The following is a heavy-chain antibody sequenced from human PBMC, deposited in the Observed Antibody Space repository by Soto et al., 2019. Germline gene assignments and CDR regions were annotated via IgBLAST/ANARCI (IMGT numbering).Heavy chain of an antibody. CDR1: GFTFGSHW. D-gene: IGHD4-4*01. CDR2: ISSGGTTT. J-gene: IGHJ4*02. Sequence: EVQLVESGGGLVQPGGSLRLSCAASGFTFGSHWMHWVRQAPGKGLVYVSRISSGGTTTNYAESVKGRFTISRDNARNTLYLQMNSLRAEDTAVYYCAKDRQYPRDYFHYWGQGTLVTVSS. V-gene: IGHV3-74*01. CDR3: AKDRQYPRDYFHY.